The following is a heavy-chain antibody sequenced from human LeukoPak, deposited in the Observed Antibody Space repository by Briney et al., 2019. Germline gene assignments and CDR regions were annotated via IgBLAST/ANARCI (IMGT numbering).Heavy chain of an antibody. D-gene: IGHD4-23*01. Sequence: PSETLSLTCTVSGGSISSYYWSWIRQPPGKGLEWIGYIYYSGSTNYNPSLKSRVTISVDTSKNQFSLKLTSVTAADTAVYYCARLSPDGGGGTFFDFWGQGTLVTVSS. CDR2: IYYSGST. V-gene: IGHV4-59*12. J-gene: IGHJ4*02. CDR3: ARLSPDGGGGTFFDF. CDR1: GGSISSYY.